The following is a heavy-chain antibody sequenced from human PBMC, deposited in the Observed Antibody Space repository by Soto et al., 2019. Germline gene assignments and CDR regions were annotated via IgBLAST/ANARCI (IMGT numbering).Heavy chain of an antibody. J-gene: IGHJ4*02. Sequence: VKLSCHASGYPCTGDVISWVRQAPGQGLEWMGWISAYNGNTNYAQKLQGRVTMTTDTSTSTAYMELRSLRSDDTDVYYCARGRVNDYWGQATLVTVSS. CDR3: ARGRVNDY. CDR2: ISAYNGNT. CDR1: GYPCTGDV. D-gene: IGHD3-10*01. V-gene: IGHV1-18*04.